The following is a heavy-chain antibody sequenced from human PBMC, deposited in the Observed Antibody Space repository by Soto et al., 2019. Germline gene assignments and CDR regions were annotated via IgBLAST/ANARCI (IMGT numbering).Heavy chain of an antibody. D-gene: IGHD3-3*01. J-gene: IGHJ3*02. Sequence: AGSLRLSCAASGFTFSSYGMHWVRQAPGKGLEWVAVISYDGSNKYYADSVKGRFTISRDNSKNTLYLQMNSLRAEDTAVYYCAKVGPYYDFWSGYYHDAFDIWGQGTMVTVSS. CDR3: AKVGPYYDFWSGYYHDAFDI. CDR2: ISYDGSNK. CDR1: GFTFSSYG. V-gene: IGHV3-30*18.